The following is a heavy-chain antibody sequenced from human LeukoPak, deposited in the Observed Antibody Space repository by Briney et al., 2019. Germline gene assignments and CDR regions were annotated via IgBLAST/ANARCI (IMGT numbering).Heavy chain of an antibody. CDR3: ATVGLDAFSI. J-gene: IGHJ3*02. Sequence: GGSLRLSCAASGFTFTSYTMNWFRQAPGKGPEWLSFIYGSGNSMYYADSVKGRFTISRDNAKNSLYLKMNSLRAEDTAVYYCATVGLDAFSIWGQGTMVTVSA. CDR1: GFTFTSYT. V-gene: IGHV3-48*04. D-gene: IGHD3/OR15-3a*01. CDR2: IYGSGNSM.